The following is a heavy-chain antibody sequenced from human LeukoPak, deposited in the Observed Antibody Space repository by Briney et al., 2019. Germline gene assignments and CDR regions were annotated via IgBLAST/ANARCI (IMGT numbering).Heavy chain of an antibody. D-gene: IGHD2-15*01. CDR2: ISGSGTYT. Sequence: PGGSLRLSCAASGFTFRSYAMTWVRQAPGKGLEWVSTISGSGTYTYYADSVKGRFTISGDNSKSTLYLQMNSLRGEDTAVYYCAKDPREAAYFFDSWGQGTLVTVSS. CDR1: GFTFRSYA. V-gene: IGHV3-23*01. CDR3: AKDPREAAYFFDS. J-gene: IGHJ4*02.